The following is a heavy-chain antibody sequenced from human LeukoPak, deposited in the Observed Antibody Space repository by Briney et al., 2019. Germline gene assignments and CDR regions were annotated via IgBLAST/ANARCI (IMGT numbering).Heavy chain of an antibody. Sequence: GGSLRLSCAASGFTFSNNWMTWVRQAPGKGLEWVANINQDESQKYYVDSVKGRFTISRDNAKNSLYLNMNSLRAEDTAVYYCARDPRGYSYGHGDYWGQGTLVTVSS. CDR3: ARDPRGYSYGHGDY. CDR1: GFTFSNNW. J-gene: IGHJ4*02. D-gene: IGHD5-18*01. V-gene: IGHV3-7*01. CDR2: INQDESQK.